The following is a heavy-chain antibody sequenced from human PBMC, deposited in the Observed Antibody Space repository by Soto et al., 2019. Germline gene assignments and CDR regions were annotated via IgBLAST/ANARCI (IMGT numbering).Heavy chain of an antibody. Sequence: SETLSLTCTVSGGSISSSSYYWGWIRQPPGKGLEWIGSIYYSGSTYYNPSLKSRVTISVDTSKNQFSLKLSSVTAADTAVYYCARSHYPGDYFDYWGQGTPVTVSS. D-gene: IGHD1-26*01. V-gene: IGHV4-39*01. CDR1: GGSISSSSYY. CDR2: IYYSGST. J-gene: IGHJ4*02. CDR3: ARSHYPGDYFDY.